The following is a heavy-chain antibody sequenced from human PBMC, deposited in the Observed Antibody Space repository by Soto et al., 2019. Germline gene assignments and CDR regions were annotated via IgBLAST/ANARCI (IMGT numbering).Heavy chain of an antibody. D-gene: IGHD3-22*01. J-gene: IGHJ4*02. V-gene: IGHV1-24*01. CDR1: GYTLTELS. Sequence: ASVKVSCKVSGYTLTELSMHWVRQAPGKGLEWMGGFDPEDGETIYAQKFQGRVTMTEDTSTDTAYMELSSLRSEDTAVYYCATGVFGYDSSGYYLNYFDYWGQGTLVTVSS. CDR3: ATGVFGYDSSGYYLNYFDY. CDR2: FDPEDGET.